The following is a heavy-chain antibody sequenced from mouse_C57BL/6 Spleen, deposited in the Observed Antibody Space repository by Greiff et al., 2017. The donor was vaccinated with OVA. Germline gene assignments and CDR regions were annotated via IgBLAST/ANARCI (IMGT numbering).Heavy chain of an antibody. CDR2: IYPGNSDT. J-gene: IGHJ2*01. D-gene: IGHD2-10*01. CDR3: TRGKDLLLYFDY. CDR1: GYTFTSYW. Sequence: VQLQQSGTVLARPGASVKMSCKTSGYTFTSYWMHWVKQRPGQGLEWIGAIYPGNSDTSYNQKFKGKAKLTAVTSASTAYMELSSLTNEDSAVYYCTRGKDLLLYFDYWGQGTTLTVSS. V-gene: IGHV1-5*01.